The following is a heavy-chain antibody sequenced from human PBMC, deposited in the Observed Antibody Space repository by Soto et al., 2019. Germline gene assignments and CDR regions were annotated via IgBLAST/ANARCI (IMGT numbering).Heavy chain of an antibody. Sequence: HGESLKISCKGSGYIFTNYWIGWVRQMPGKGLEWMGIIYPGDSDSRYSPSFQGQVTISADKPINTAYLQWSSLKASDTAMYYCGRLRSAGYSGYDLADDWGQGTLVTVSS. CDR2: IYPGDSDS. CDR3: GRLRSAGYSGYDLADD. V-gene: IGHV5-51*01. J-gene: IGHJ4*02. D-gene: IGHD5-12*01. CDR1: GYIFTNYW.